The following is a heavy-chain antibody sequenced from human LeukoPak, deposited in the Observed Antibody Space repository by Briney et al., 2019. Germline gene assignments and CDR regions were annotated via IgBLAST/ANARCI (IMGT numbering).Heavy chain of an antibody. CDR2: FDPEDGET. CDR1: GYTLTELS. Sequence: AASVKVSCKVSGYTLTELSMHWVRQAPGKGLEWMGGFDPEDGETIYAQKFQGRVTMTEDTSTDTAYMELSSLRSEDTAVYYCATVAAAAHQSFDYWGQGTLVTVSS. J-gene: IGHJ4*02. CDR3: ATVAAAAHQSFDY. D-gene: IGHD6-13*01. V-gene: IGHV1-24*01.